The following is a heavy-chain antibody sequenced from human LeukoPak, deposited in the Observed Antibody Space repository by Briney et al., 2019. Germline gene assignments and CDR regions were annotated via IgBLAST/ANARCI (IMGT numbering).Heavy chain of an antibody. D-gene: IGHD3-10*01. CDR2: IWYDGSNK. CDR3: ARGGDYYGSGSYYSRYYYYGMDV. J-gene: IGHJ6*02. CDR1: GFTFSSYG. Sequence: GRSLRLSCAASGFTFSSYGMHWVRQAPGKGLEWVAVIWYDGSNKYYADSVKGRFTISRDNSKNTLYLQMNSLRAEDTAVYYCARGGDYYGSGSYYSRYYYYGMDVWGQGTTVTVSS. V-gene: IGHV3-33*01.